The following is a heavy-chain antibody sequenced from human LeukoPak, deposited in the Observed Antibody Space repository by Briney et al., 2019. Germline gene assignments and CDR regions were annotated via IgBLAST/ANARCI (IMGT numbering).Heavy chain of an antibody. CDR1: GYTFINYD. J-gene: IGHJ5*02. V-gene: IGHV1-8*03. CDR3: ARSIPLWKDLRRDWFDP. CDR2: MNPNSGDT. Sequence: GASVKVSCKASGYTFINYDINWVRQATGQGPEWMGWMNPNSGDTGYAQKFQGRVTIIRNTSISAAYMELRSLRSEDTAVYYCARSIPLWKDLRRDWFDPWGQGTQVIVSS. D-gene: IGHD1-1*01.